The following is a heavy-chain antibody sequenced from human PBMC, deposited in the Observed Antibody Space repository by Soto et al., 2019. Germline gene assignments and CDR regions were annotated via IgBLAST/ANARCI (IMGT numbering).Heavy chain of an antibody. CDR1: GFTFSSYG. J-gene: IGHJ6*02. D-gene: IGHD2-2*01. Sequence: QVQLVESGGGVVQPGRSLRLSCAASGFTFSSYGMHWVRQAPGKGLEWVAVIWYDGSNKYYADSVKGRFTIPRDNSKNTLYLQMNSLRAEDTAVYYCARDSDIVVVPAAMDVWGQGTTVTVSS. CDR2: IWYDGSNK. CDR3: ARDSDIVVVPAAMDV. V-gene: IGHV3-33*01.